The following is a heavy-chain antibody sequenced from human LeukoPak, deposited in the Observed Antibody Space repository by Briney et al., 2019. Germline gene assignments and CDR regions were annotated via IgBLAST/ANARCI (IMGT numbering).Heavy chain of an antibody. V-gene: IGHV1-18*01. D-gene: IGHD3-10*01. CDR3: ARGITMVRGVIYYFDY. CDR2: ISAYNGNT. J-gene: IGHJ4*02. Sequence: ASVKVSCKASGYTFTSYGVSWVRQAPGQGLEWMGWISAYNGNTNYAQKLQGRVTMTTDTSASTAYMELSSLRSEDTAVYYCARGITMVRGVIYYFDYWGQGTLVTVSS. CDR1: GYTFTSYG.